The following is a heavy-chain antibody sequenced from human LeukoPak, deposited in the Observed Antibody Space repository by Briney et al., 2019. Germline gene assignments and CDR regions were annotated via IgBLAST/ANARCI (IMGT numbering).Heavy chain of an antibody. Sequence: SETLSLTCTVSGGSISSSSYYWGWIRQPPGKGLEWIGSIYYSGSTYYNPSLKSRVTISVDTSKNQFSLKLSSVTAADTAVYYCTGTPDYYDSSGIFDYWGQGSLVTVSS. V-gene: IGHV4-39*07. J-gene: IGHJ4*02. CDR1: GGSISSSSYY. CDR2: IYYSGST. D-gene: IGHD3-22*01. CDR3: TGTPDYYDSSGIFDY.